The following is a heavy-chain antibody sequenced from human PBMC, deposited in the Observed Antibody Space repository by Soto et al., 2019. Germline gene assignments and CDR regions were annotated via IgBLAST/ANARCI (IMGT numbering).Heavy chain of an antibody. CDR2: IKQDGSEK. CDR3: ARVHMITFGGVIVNHFDY. CDR1: GFTFSSYW. Sequence: GGSLRLSCAASGFTFSSYWMSWVRQAPGKGLEWVANIKQDGSEKYYVDSVKGRFTISRDNAKNSLYLQMNSLRAEDTAVYYCARVHMITFGGVIVNHFDYWGQGTLVTV. D-gene: IGHD3-16*02. J-gene: IGHJ4*02. V-gene: IGHV3-7*01.